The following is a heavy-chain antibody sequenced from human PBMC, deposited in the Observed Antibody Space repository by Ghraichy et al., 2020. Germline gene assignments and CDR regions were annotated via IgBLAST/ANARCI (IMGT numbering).Heavy chain of an antibody. Sequence: SETLSLTRAVSGDSISTTNWWSWVRQSPGKGPEWLGEIYHTGSTNYNPSLRGRIAISVDKSQNQFSLNLSSVAAADTAVYYCARGQALRLFGAVTHFDYWGQGALVTVSS. CDR3: ARGQALRLFGAVTHFDY. V-gene: IGHV4-4*02. J-gene: IGHJ4*02. D-gene: IGHD2-15*01. CDR2: IYHTGST. CDR1: GDSISTTNW.